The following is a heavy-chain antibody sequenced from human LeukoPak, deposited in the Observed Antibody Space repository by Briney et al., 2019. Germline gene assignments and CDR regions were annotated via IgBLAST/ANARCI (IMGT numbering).Heavy chain of an antibody. CDR2: ISAYNGNT. CDR3: ARVSSLKLAYCGGDCYSGIDY. J-gene: IGHJ4*02. D-gene: IGHD2-21*02. V-gene: IGHV1-18*01. Sequence: ASVKVSCKACDYTFTSYGISWVRQAPGQGLEWMGWISAYNGNTNYAQKLQGRVTMTTDTSTSTAYMELRSLSSDDTAVYYCARVSSLKLAYCGGDCYSGIDYWGQGTLVTVSS. CDR1: DYTFTSYG.